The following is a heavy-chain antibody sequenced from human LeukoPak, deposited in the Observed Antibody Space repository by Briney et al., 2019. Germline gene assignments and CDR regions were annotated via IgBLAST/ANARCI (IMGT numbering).Heavy chain of an antibody. CDR2: ISSSGSTI. J-gene: IGHJ4*02. Sequence: QPGGSLRLSCAASGFTFSSYEMNWVRQAPGKGLEWVSYISSSGSTIYYADSVKGRFTISRGNAKNSLYLQMNSLRAEDTAVYYCARGTTVTKIDYWGQGTLVTVSS. V-gene: IGHV3-48*03. CDR1: GFTFSSYE. CDR3: ARGTTVTKIDY. D-gene: IGHD4-17*01.